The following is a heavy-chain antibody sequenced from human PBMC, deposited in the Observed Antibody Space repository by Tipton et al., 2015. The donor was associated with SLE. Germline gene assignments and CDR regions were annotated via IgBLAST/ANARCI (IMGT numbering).Heavy chain of an antibody. CDR3: ARGGADYYDSSGSTFDY. D-gene: IGHD3-22*01. CDR1: GGSFSVYY. CDR2: INHSGST. J-gene: IGHJ4*02. Sequence: TLSLTCAVYGGSFSVYYWTWIRQPPGKGLEWIGEINHSGSTNYNPSLKSRVTISVDTSKNQFSLKLSSVTAADTAVYYCARGGADYYDSSGSTFDYWGQGTLVTVSS. V-gene: IGHV4-34*01.